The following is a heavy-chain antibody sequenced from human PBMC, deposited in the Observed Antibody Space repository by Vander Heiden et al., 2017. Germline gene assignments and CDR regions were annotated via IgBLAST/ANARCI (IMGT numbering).Heavy chain of an antibody. CDR1: GGSISSYS. D-gene: IGHD1-26*01. Sequence: QVQLQESGPGLVKPSETLSLTCTVSGGSISSYSWTWIRQPPGKGLEWIGYIYYSGSTNYNPSLKSRVTISVDTSKNQFSLKLSSVTAADTAVYYCARGRIVGATERWFDPWGQGTLVTVSS. V-gene: IGHV4-59*01. CDR2: IYYSGST. J-gene: IGHJ5*02. CDR3: ARGRIVGATERWFDP.